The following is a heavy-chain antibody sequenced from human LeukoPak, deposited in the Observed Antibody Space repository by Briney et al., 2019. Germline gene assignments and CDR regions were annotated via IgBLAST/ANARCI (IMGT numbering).Heavy chain of an antibody. D-gene: IGHD3-16*01. CDR3: AKASWVSSTDAVR. CDR2: IRGNRET. CDR1: GLSFSSFA. V-gene: IGHV3-23*01. J-gene: IGHJ4*02. Sequence: GGSLRLSCAASGLSFSSFAMSWVRQGPAGGLEWVSSIRGNRETFYADSVKGRFTLSSDSSRSTVYFQLNNLRVEDSAIYYCAKASWVSSTDAVRWGQGTLVTVSS.